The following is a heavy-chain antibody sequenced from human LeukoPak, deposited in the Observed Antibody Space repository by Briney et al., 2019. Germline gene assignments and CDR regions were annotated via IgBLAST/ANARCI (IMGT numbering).Heavy chain of an antibody. J-gene: IGHJ5*02. CDR3: ARVREFHSGRQTNWFDP. Sequence: PSETLSLTCAVYGGAFSGYYWSWIRQPPGKRREWIGEINHSGRTNYKPSLKSRVTISIDTSKNQFSLKLSSVTAADTSVYYCARVREFHSGRQTNWFDPWGQGILVTVSS. V-gene: IGHV4-34*01. CDR1: GGAFSGYY. D-gene: IGHD3-10*01. CDR2: INHSGRT.